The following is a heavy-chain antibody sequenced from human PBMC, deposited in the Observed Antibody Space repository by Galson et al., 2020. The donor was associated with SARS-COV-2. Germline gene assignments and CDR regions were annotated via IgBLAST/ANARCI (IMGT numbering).Heavy chain of an antibody. Sequence: SETLSLTCAVYGGSFSGYYWSWIRQPPGKGLEWIGEINHSGSTNYNPSLKSRVTISVDTSKNQFSLKLSSVTAADTAVYYCARGLKQQLGTGPNFDYWGQGTLVTVSS. J-gene: IGHJ4*02. CDR3: ARGLKQQLGTGPNFDY. CDR2: INHSGST. CDR1: GGSFSGYY. D-gene: IGHD6-13*01. V-gene: IGHV4-34*01.